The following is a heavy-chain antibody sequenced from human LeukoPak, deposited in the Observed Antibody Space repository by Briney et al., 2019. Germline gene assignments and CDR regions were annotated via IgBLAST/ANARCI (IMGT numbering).Heavy chain of an antibody. CDR3: ARGYYEIDY. CDR2: ISHSGST. V-gene: IGHV4-34*01. J-gene: IGHJ4*02. Sequence: SETLSLTCAVYGGSFSDYFWSWIRQPPGKGLEWIGEISHSGSTTYNPSLRSRVTISGDTSKKQFSLKLSSVTAADTAVYYCARGYYEIDYWGQGTLVTVSS. CDR1: GGSFSDYF. D-gene: IGHD2/OR15-2a*01.